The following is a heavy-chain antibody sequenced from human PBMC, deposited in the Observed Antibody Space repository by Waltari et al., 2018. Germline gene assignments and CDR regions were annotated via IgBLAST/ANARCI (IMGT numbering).Heavy chain of an antibody. CDR2: MNPNSGGT. CDR1: GYTFTGYY. J-gene: IGHJ4*02. Sequence: QVQLVQSGAEVKKPGASVKVSCKASGYTFTGYYMHWVRQAPGQGLEWIGWMNPNSGGTNYAQKFQGRVTMTRDTSISTAYMELSRLRSDDTAVYYCASNAEGYYYGSGSYLDIYWGQGTLVTVSS. D-gene: IGHD3-10*01. V-gene: IGHV1-2*02. CDR3: ASNAEGYYYGSGSYLDIY.